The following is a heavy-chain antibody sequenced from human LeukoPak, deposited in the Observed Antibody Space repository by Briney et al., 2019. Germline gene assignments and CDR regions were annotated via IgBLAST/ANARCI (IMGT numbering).Heavy chain of an antibody. CDR1: GGSISSSYSY. D-gene: IGHD2/OR15-2a*01. J-gene: IGHJ6*02. Sequence: SETLSLTCTVSGGSISSSYSYWGWIRQPPGKGLEWIGNIYYSGSTYYSPSLTSRVTVSVDTSENQFSLKLSSVTAADTAVYYCARAHSIASYYYGVDVWGQGTTVTVSS. CDR3: ARAHSIASYYYGVDV. V-gene: IGHV4-39*07. CDR2: IYYSGST.